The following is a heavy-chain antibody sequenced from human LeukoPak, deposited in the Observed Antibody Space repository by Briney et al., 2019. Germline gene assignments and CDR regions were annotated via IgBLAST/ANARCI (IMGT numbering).Heavy chain of an antibody. CDR2: INDSGST. CDR3: ARAEINDYSRY. D-gene: IGHD4-11*01. J-gene: IGHJ4*02. Sequence: SETLSLTCDVYGGSLSGFYWIWIRQSPGTGLQWIGEINDSGSTNYNPSLKSRVTLSIDTSKNQFSLKLRGVTAADSALYFCARAEINDYSRYWGQGIPVIVSS. V-gene: IGHV4-34*01. CDR1: GGSLSGFY.